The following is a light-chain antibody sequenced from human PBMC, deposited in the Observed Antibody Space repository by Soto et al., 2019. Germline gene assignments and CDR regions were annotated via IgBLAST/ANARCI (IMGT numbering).Light chain of an antibody. V-gene: IGKV3-20*01. J-gene: IGKJ1*01. CDR1: QSVSSSY. CDR2: GAS. CDR3: RHYGSFPRR. Sequence: EIVLTQSPGTLSLSPGERATLSCRASQSVSSSYLAWYQQKPGQAPRLLIYGASSRATGIPDRFSGSGSGTDFTLTISRLEPEDFAVYYCRHYGSFPRRFGQETK.